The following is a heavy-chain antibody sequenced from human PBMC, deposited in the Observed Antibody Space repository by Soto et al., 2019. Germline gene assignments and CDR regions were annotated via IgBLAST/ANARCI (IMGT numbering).Heavy chain of an antibody. J-gene: IGHJ4*02. D-gene: IGHD2-15*01. V-gene: IGHV3-23*01. Sequence: GGSLRLSCAASGFTFSSYAMSWVRQAPGKGLEWVSAISGSGGSTYYADSVKGRFTISRDNSKNTLYLQMNSLRAEDTAVYYCAKQMRVRCSGGSCYYDGDFDYWGQGTLVTVSS. CDR2: ISGSGGST. CDR1: GFTFSSYA. CDR3: AKQMRVRCSGGSCYYDGDFDY.